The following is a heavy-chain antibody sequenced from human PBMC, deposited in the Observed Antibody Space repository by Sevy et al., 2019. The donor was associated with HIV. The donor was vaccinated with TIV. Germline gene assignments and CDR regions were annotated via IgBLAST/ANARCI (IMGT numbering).Heavy chain of an antibody. CDR2: VNTDGTFT. CDR1: GFTFNTYW. CDR3: ATSTRDWAGIDY. J-gene: IGHJ4*02. D-gene: IGHD3-9*01. Sequence: GGCLRLSCAASGFTFNTYWMHWVRQAPGKGLIWVSRVNTDGTFTTYADSVKGRFTVSRDNAKNTVYLQMNSLRIEDTAVYHCATSTRDWAGIDYWGQGTAVTVSS. V-gene: IGHV3-74*01.